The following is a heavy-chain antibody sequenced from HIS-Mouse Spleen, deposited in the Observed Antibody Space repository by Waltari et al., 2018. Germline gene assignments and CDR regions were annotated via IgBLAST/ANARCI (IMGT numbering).Heavy chain of an antibody. CDR2: DGNT. V-gene: IGHV1-8*01. CDR3: ARGHDYSNYFDY. Sequence: QVQLVQSGAEVKKPGASVKVSCKASGYTFTSYDINWVRQATGQGLEWMGWDGNTGDAQKFQGRVTMTRNTSISTTYMELSSLRSEDTAVYYGARGHDYSNYFDYWGQGTLVTVSS. J-gene: IGHJ4*02. D-gene: IGHD4-4*01. CDR1: GYTFTSYD.